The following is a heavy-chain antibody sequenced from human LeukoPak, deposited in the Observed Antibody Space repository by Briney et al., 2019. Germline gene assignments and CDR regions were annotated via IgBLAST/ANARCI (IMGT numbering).Heavy chain of an antibody. D-gene: IGHD2-8*01. CDR2: IYVTENT. J-gene: IGHJ5*02. Sequence: PSETLSLTCTVSGAYISDDYYYWSWIRQPPGKGLEWIGSIYVTENTYYNPSLKSRLTISVDTSKNQFSLRMNSVTAADTAVYYCASVFLGYCASTCSALHFDPWGQGTLVTVSS. CDR3: ASVFLGYCASTCSALHFDP. V-gene: IGHV4-31*03. CDR1: GAYISDDYYY.